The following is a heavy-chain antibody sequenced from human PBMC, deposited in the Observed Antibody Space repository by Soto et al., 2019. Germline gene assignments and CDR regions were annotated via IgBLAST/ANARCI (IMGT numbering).Heavy chain of an antibody. V-gene: IGHV1-24*01. J-gene: IGHJ6*02. CDR1: GYTLTELS. Sequence: GASVKVSCKVSGYTLTELSMHWVRQAPGKGLEWMGGFDPEDGETIYAQKFQGRVTMTEDTSTDTAYMELSSLRSEGTAVYYCATRRVRGVHCTNGVCSLGRYNYCVRDVWGQGTTVTVSS. D-gene: IGHD2-8*01. CDR2: FDPEDGET. CDR3: ATRRVRGVHCTNGVCSLGRYNYCVRDV.